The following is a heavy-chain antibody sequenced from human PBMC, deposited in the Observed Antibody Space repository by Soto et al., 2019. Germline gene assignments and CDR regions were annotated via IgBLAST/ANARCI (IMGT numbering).Heavy chain of an antibody. CDR2: IKSKTDGGTT. V-gene: IGHV3-15*07. Sequence: GGSLKLSCAASGFTFSNAWMNWVRQAPGKGLEWVGRIKSKTDGGTTDYAAPVKGRFTISRDDSKNTLYLQMNSLKTEDTAVYYCTTDLEYYYDSSGPPPRVYWGQGTLVTVSS. J-gene: IGHJ4*02. CDR3: TTDLEYYYDSSGPPPRVY. CDR1: GFTFSNAW. D-gene: IGHD3-22*01.